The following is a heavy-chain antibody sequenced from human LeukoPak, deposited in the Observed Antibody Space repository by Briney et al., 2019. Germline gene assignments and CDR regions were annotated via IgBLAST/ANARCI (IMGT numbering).Heavy chain of an antibody. CDR3: ARDYRAQKGGDDYGDDY. CDR2: VSTYNDNT. D-gene: IGHD4-17*01. J-gene: IGHJ4*02. V-gene: IGHV1-18*04. CDR1: GYTFTNYG. Sequence: ASVKVSCKASGYTFTNYGISWVRQGPGQGLEWMGWVSTYNDNTNYAQKLQGRVTMTTDTSTTTAYMELRSLRSEDTAVYYCARDYRAQKGGDDYGDDYWGQGTLVIVSS.